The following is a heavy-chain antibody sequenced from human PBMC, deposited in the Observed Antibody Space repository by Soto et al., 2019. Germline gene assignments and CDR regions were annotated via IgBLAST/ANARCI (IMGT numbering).Heavy chain of an antibody. CDR3: ARDPGRRDMIVGRLVGY. CDR2: IYPDGRT. D-gene: IGHD3-22*01. V-gene: IGHV3-66*01. J-gene: IGHJ4*02. Sequence: EVQLVESGGGLVQPGGSLRLSCAASGLTVSVNYMTWVRQAPGKGLECGSVIYPDGRTYYPDSVKGRFTISRDNSKNTLELQMNSLRATETAMYYCARDPGRRDMIVGRLVGYWVQGTLVTVAS. CDR1: GLTVSVNY.